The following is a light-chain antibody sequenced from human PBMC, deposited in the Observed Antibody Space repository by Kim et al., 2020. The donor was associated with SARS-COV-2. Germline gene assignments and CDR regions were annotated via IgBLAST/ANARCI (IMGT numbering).Light chain of an antibody. CDR3: QQRGNWPLT. V-gene: IGKV3-11*01. CDR2: DTF. J-gene: IGKJ1*01. CDR1: QSGGSS. Sequence: LAPGEEATRSCRASQSGGSSVAWYQQKPGQAPRLLIYDTFSRATGIPARFSASGSGTDFTLTISSLEPEDFAVYYCQQRGNWPLTFGQGTRVEIK.